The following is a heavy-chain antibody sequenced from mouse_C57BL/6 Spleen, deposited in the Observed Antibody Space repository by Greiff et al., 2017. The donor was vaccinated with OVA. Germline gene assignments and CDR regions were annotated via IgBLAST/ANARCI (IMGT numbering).Heavy chain of an antibody. CDR3: ARNDYGAY. V-gene: IGHV1-85*01. Sequence: VQLVESGPELVKPGASVKLSCKASGYTFTSYDINWVKQRPGQGLEWIGWIYPRDGSTKYNEKFKGKATLTVDTSSSTAYMELHSLTSEDSAVYFCARNDYGAYWGQGTLVTVSA. CDR1: GYTFTSYD. CDR2: IYPRDGST. D-gene: IGHD2-4*01. J-gene: IGHJ3*01.